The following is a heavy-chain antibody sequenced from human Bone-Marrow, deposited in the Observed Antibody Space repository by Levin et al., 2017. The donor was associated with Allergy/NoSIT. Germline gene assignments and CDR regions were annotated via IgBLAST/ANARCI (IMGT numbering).Heavy chain of an antibody. D-gene: IGHD2-15*01. V-gene: IGHV3-33*01. Sequence: GGSLRLSCAASGFTFSSYGMHWVRQAPGKGLEWVAVIWYDGSNKYYADSVKGRFTISRDNSKNTLYLQMNSLRAEDTAVYYCARGGDIVVVVAATGALDYWGQGTLVTVSS. CDR1: GFTFSSYG. J-gene: IGHJ4*02. CDR3: ARGGDIVVVVAATGALDY. CDR2: IWYDGSNK.